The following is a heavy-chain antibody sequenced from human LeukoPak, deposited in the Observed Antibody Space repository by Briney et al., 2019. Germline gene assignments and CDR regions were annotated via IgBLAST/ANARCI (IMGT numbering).Heavy chain of an antibody. Sequence: SETLSLTCTVSGRSISSSSYYWGWLRQPPGKGLEWIGSIYYSGSTYYNPSLKSRVTISVDTSKNQFSLKLSSVTAADTAVYYCARDGYGGGGWIAFDIWGQGTMVTVSS. CDR2: IYYSGST. J-gene: IGHJ3*02. CDR3: ARDGYGGGGWIAFDI. D-gene: IGHD4-23*01. V-gene: IGHV4-39*07. CDR1: GRSISSSSYY.